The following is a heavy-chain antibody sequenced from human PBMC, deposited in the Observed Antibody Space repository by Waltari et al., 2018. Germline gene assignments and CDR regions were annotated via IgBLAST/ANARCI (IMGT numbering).Heavy chain of an antibody. V-gene: IGHV3-21*01. CDR1: GFNFNSYT. CDR3: ASHFEDYYYYMDV. J-gene: IGHJ6*03. Sequence: EVQLVESGGGLVTPGGSLRLSCAASGFNFNSYTMNWVRQAPGKGREWVSSIGANGDYIYYADSVKGRFTTSRDNARNSLYLQMTSLRAEDTAVYFCASHFEDYYYYMDVWGKGTTVTVSS. CDR2: IGANGDYI.